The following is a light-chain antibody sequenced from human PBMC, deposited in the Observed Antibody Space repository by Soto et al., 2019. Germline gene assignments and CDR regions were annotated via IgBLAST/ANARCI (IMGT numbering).Light chain of an antibody. V-gene: IGKV3-20*01. Sequence: DIVLTQSPGTLSLSPGERATLSCRASQSISNNNLAWYQQKPGQAPRLLIYGASSRATGIPHRSSGSGSGTDFTLTISSLEAEGFPVYYCQVYNWTPPWTFGQGTTVDSK. J-gene: IGKJ1*01. CDR3: QVYNWTPPWT. CDR2: GAS. CDR1: QSISNNN.